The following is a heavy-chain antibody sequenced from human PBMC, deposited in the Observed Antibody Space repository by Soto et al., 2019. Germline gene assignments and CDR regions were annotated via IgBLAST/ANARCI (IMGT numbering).Heavy chain of an antibody. CDR3: ARDATPFSSSRESWFDP. J-gene: IGHJ5*02. Sequence: QVQLVESGGGVVQPGRSLRLSCAASGSTFSSYGMHWLRQPPGKGLEWVAVMWYDGVNKDYADSVKGRFTVSRDNSKKTVHLQMNSLRVEDTAVYYCARDATPFSSSRESWFDPWGQGTLVTVSS. CDR1: GSTFSSYG. D-gene: IGHD2-2*01. V-gene: IGHV3-33*01. CDR2: MWYDGVNK.